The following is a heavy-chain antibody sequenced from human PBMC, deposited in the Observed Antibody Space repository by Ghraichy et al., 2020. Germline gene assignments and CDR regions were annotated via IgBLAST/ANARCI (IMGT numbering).Heavy chain of an antibody. CDR1: GGSISSGGYY. CDR3: ARDRCSGGSCYRLDP. J-gene: IGHJ5*02. Sequence: SETLSLTCTVSGGSISSGGYYWSWIRQHPGKGLEWIGYIYYSGSTYYNPSLKSRVTISVDTSKNQFSLKLSSVTAADTAVYYCARDRCSGGSCYRLDPWGQGTLVTVSS. V-gene: IGHV4-31*03. CDR2: IYYSGST. D-gene: IGHD2-15*01.